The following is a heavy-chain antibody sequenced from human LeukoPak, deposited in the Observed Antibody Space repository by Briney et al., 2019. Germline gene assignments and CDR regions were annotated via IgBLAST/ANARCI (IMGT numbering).Heavy chain of an antibody. CDR1: GFTFTSSA. Sequence: GASVKVSCKASGFTFTSSAMQWVRQARGQRLEWIGWIVVGSGNTNYAQKFQERVTITRDMSTSTAYMELSSLRSEDTAVYYCAAGPNFWSGYYEETQFDPWGQGTLVTVSS. CDR2: IVVGSGNT. D-gene: IGHD3-3*01. CDR3: AAGPNFWSGYYEETQFDP. V-gene: IGHV1-58*02. J-gene: IGHJ5*02.